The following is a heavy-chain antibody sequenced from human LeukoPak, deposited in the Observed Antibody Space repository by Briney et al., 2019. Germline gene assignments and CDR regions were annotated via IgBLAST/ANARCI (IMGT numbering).Heavy chain of an antibody. CDR3: ARDRGIAEADSFDP. V-gene: IGHV1-18*01. J-gene: IGHJ5*02. CDR2: IDTYSGKT. D-gene: IGHD6-13*01. CDR1: GYTYTTDG. Sequence: ASVKVSCKASGYTYTTDGISWVRQAPGQGLEWMGWIDTYSGKTNYAQKFQGRVTMTSDTSTSTAYMELRSLRSDDTAVYYCARDRGIAEADSFDPWGQGTLVNVSS.